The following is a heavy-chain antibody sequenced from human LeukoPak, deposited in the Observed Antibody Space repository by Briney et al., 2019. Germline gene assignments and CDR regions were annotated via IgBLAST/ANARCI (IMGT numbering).Heavy chain of an antibody. J-gene: IGHJ4*02. D-gene: IGHD3-16*01. CDR1: GFTFSHYY. CDR3: ARDPSVGGFSGSELDF. CDR2: ISYNGDET. Sequence: GGSLRLSCAGSGFTFSHYYMHWVRQAPEKGLEYVSAISYNGDETYYGKSVKGRFTISRDNSKKTLYLQMGSLRAEDTAVYYCARDPSVGGFSGSELDFWGQGTLVTVSS. V-gene: IGHV3-64*01.